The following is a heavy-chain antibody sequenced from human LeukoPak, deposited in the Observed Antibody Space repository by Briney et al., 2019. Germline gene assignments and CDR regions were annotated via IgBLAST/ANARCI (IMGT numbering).Heavy chain of an antibody. CDR3: ARAGDFEWLFLDY. D-gene: IGHD3-9*01. CDR2: ISSNGGST. CDR1: GYPYNSYA. V-gene: IGHV3-64*01. J-gene: IGHJ4*02. Sequence: GRSQRLSCAASGYPYNSYAMHWASQAWGKGLEYVSAISSNGGSTYYANSVKGRFTISRDNSKNSLYLQMGSLRAEDMAVYYCARAGDFEWLFLDYWGQGTLVTVSS.